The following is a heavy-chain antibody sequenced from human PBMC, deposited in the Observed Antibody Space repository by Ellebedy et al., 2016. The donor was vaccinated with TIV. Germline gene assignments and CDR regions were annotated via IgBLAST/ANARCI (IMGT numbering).Heavy chain of an antibody. CDR2: IIPSGGST. J-gene: IGHJ6*02. D-gene: IGHD2-15*01. CDR1: GYTFTSYH. CDR3: ARDRGKGAVVVVAPMFPTANYFYGMDV. V-gene: IGHV1-46*01. Sequence: ASVKVSCXASGYTFTSYHMHWVRQAPGQGLEWMGIIIPSGGSTRYAQKFQGRVTMTRDTSTGTVYMDLSSLRSEDTAVYYCARDRGKGAVVVVAPMFPTANYFYGMDVWGQGTTVTVSS.